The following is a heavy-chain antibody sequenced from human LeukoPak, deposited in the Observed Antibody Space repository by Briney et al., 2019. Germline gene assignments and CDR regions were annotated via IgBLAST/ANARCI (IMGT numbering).Heavy chain of an antibody. J-gene: IGHJ4*02. CDR2: IYHSGST. V-gene: IGHV4-30-2*01. Sequence: SETLSLTCAVSGGSISSGGYSWSWIRQPPGKGLEWIGYIYHSGSTYYNPSLKSRVPISVDRSKNQFSLKLSSVTAADTAVYYCARIVGATGYYFDYWGQGTLVTVSS. D-gene: IGHD1-26*01. CDR1: GGSISSGGYS. CDR3: ARIVGATGYYFDY.